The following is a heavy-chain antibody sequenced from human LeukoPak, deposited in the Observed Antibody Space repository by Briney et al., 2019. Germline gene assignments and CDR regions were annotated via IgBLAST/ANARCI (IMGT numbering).Heavy chain of an antibody. Sequence: PGGSLRLSCAASGFTFSSYAMSWVRQAPRKGLEWVSAISGSGGSTYYADSVKGRFTISRDNSKNTLYLQMNSLRAEDTAVYYCAKDTLPSYYYDSSGYYFCYFDYWGQGTLVTVSS. CDR1: GFTFSSYA. V-gene: IGHV3-23*01. CDR3: AKDTLPSYYYDSSGYYFCYFDY. J-gene: IGHJ4*02. CDR2: ISGSGGST. D-gene: IGHD3-22*01.